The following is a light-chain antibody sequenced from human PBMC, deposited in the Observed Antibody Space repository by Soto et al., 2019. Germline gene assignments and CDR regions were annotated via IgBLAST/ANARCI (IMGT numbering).Light chain of an antibody. Sequence: EIVMTQSPATLSVSPGERATLSCSASQSVSSNLACYQQKPGQAPRLLIYGASTRAPGIPARFSGSGSGTEFTLTISRLQSEDFAVYYCQQYNNWPRTFGQGTKVEIK. CDR3: QQYNNWPRT. CDR2: GAS. V-gene: IGKV3-15*01. CDR1: QSVSSN. J-gene: IGKJ1*01.